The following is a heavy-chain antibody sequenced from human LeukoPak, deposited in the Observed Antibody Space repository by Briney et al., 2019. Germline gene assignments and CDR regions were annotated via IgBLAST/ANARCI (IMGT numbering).Heavy chain of an antibody. V-gene: IGHV3-21*01. CDR2: ISSSSSYI. CDR3: ARGIVGATWGYYFDY. D-gene: IGHD1-26*01. J-gene: IGHJ4*02. Sequence: GGSLRLSCAASGFTFSSYSMNWVRQAPGKGLEWVSSISSSSSYIYYADSVKGRFTISRDNAKNSLYLQMNSLRAEDTAVYYCARGIVGATWGYYFDYWGQGTLVTVSS. CDR1: GFTFSSYS.